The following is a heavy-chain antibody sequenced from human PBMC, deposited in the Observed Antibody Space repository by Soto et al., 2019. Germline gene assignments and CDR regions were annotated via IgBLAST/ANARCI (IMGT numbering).Heavy chain of an antibody. J-gene: IGHJ4*02. Sequence: GGSLRLSCAASGFTFTSYAMAWVRQAPGKGLEWISDIGVDGGNIKYADSVKGRFTISRDDSTSIAYLQMNSLKTEDTAMYYCTRFTFGDLFFPSFDYWGQGTLVTVSS. D-gene: IGHD3-10*01. CDR1: GFTFTSYA. V-gene: IGHV3-23*01. CDR3: TRFTFGDLFFPSFDY. CDR2: IGVDGGNI.